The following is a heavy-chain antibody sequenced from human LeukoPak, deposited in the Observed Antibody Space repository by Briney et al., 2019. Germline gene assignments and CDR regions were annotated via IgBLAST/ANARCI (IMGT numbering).Heavy chain of an antibody. J-gene: IGHJ3*02. CDR1: GYSFTSYW. CDR2: IYPGDSDT. CDR3: ARPHSRVLRYFDWSFIDAFDI. V-gene: IGHV5-51*01. Sequence: GESLKISCKGSGYSFTSYWIGWVRQMPGEGLGWMGIIYPGDSDTRYSPSFQGQVTISADKSISTAYLQWSSLKASDTAMYYCARPHSRVLRYFDWSFIDAFDIWGQGTMVTVSS. D-gene: IGHD3-9*01.